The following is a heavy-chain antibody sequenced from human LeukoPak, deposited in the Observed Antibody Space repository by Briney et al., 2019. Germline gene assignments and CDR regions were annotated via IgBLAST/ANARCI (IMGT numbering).Heavy chain of an antibody. J-gene: IGHJ4*02. CDR1: GFTFSDYY. D-gene: IGHD5-18*01. CDR3: ARVQYSYGYRYFDY. V-gene: IGHV3-11*04. Sequence: GGSLRLSCAASGFTFSDYYMSWIRQAPGKGLEWVSYISSSGSTIYYADSVKGRFTISRDNDKNSLYLQMNSLRAEDTAVYYCARVQYSYGYRYFDYWGQGTLVTVSS. CDR2: ISSSGSTI.